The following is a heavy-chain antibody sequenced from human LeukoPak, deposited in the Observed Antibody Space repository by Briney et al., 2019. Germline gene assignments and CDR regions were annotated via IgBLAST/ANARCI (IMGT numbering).Heavy chain of an antibody. CDR3: TLNDYGTEGYYFDY. Sequence: ASVKVSCKASGYTFTSYDINWVRQATGQGLEWMGWMNPNSGNTGYAQKFQGRVTMTRNTSISTAYMELSSLRSEDTAVYYCTLNDYGTEGYYFDYWGQGTLDTVSS. J-gene: IGHJ4*02. D-gene: IGHD4-17*01. CDR2: MNPNSGNT. CDR1: GYTFTSYD. V-gene: IGHV1-8*01.